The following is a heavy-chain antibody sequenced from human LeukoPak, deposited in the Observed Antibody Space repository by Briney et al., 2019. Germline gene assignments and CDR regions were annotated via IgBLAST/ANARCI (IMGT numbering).Heavy chain of an antibody. CDR3: TTGGSGSYPPLDY. J-gene: IGHJ4*02. V-gene: IGHV3-15*01. D-gene: IGHD3-10*01. Sequence: GESLRLSCAASGFTFSNAWMSWVRQAPGKGLEWVGRIKSKTDGGTTDYAAPVKGRFTISRDDSKNTLYLQMNSLKTEDTAVYYCTTGGSGSYPPLDYWGQGTLVTVSS. CDR1: GFTFSNAW. CDR2: IKSKTDGGTT.